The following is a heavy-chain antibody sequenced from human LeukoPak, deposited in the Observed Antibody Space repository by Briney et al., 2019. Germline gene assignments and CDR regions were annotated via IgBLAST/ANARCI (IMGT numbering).Heavy chain of an antibody. V-gene: IGHV1-69*06. CDR2: IIPIFGTA. D-gene: IGHD3-16*01. CDR1: GGTFSSYA. J-gene: IGHJ3*02. CDR3: ASWGGVSAFDAFDI. Sequence: GASVKLSCKASGGTFSSYAISWVRQAPGQGLGWMGGIIPIFGTANYAQKFQGRVTITADKSTSTAYMELSSLRSEDTAVYYCASWGGVSAFDAFDIWGQGTMVTVSS.